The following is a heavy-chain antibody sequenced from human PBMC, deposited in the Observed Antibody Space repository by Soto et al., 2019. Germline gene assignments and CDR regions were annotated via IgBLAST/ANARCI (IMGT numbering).Heavy chain of an antibody. D-gene: IGHD5-12*01. J-gene: IGHJ3*02. V-gene: IGHV4-31*03. CDR3: AMARLRAVYAFDI. Sequence: QVQLQESDAGLVKASQTLSLTCTVSGGSVSSGAYYWTWIRQRPGKGLEWIGYIYYSGSTYYSPSLTSRLSVSLDTSKNQFSLRIGSVTAADTAMYYWAMARLRAVYAFDIWGQGTMVTVSS. CDR2: IYYSGST. CDR1: GGSVSSGAYY.